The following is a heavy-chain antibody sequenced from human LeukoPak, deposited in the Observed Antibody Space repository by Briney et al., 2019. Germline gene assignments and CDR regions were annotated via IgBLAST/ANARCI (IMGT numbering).Heavy chain of an antibody. V-gene: IGHV4-39*01. CDR2: IYYTGST. CDR1: GDSISGSDYY. D-gene: IGHD3-9*01. CDR3: VKRGRNYDILTGFDY. J-gene: IGHJ4*02. Sequence: PSETLSLTCTVSGDSISGSDYYWAWIRQAPGKGLEWIGSIYYTGSTHYDPSLKSRATISVDTSKNQFSLKLSSVTAADTAVYYCVKRGRNYDILTGFDYWGQGTLVTVSS.